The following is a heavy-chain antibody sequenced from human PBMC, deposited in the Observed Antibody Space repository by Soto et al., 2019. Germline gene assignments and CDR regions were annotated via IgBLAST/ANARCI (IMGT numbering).Heavy chain of an antibody. J-gene: IGHJ6*02. CDR3: AKVPADIAPPRRYSYYAIDV. Sequence: GGSLRLSCAASGFTFSSYAMSWVRQAPGKGLEWVSAISGSGGSTYYADSVKGRFTISRDNSKNTLYLQMNSLRAEDTAVYYCAKVPADIAPPRRYSYYAIDVWGQGTTVTVSS. CDR1: GFTFSSYA. D-gene: IGHD2-15*01. CDR2: ISGSGGST. V-gene: IGHV3-23*01.